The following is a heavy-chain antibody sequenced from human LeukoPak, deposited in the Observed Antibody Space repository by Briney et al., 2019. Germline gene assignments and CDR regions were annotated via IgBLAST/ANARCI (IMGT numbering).Heavy chain of an antibody. D-gene: IGHD1-26*01. CDR2: ISGGGGST. Sequence: GGSLRLSCAASGFTFTSYSMNWVRQAPGKGLEWVSTISGGGGSTYYADSVKGRFTISRDNSKNTLYLQVNSLRAEDAAVYYCAKGGKWDVTPFDYWGQGTLVTVSS. J-gene: IGHJ4*02. CDR1: GFTFTSYS. V-gene: IGHV3-23*01. CDR3: AKGGKWDVTPFDY.